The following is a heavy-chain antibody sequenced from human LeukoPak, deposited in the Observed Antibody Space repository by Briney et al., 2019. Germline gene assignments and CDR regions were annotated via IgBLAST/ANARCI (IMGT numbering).Heavy chain of an antibody. CDR3: ARRSGSSRLGYMDV. Sequence: ASVKVSCKASGYTFTSYDINWVRQATGQGLEWMGWMNPNSGNTGYAQKFQGRVTITRNTSISTAYMELSSLRSEDTAVYYSARRSGSSRLGYMDVWGKGTTVTVSS. CDR1: GYTFTSYD. V-gene: IGHV1-8*03. J-gene: IGHJ6*03. CDR2: MNPNSGNT. D-gene: IGHD1-26*01.